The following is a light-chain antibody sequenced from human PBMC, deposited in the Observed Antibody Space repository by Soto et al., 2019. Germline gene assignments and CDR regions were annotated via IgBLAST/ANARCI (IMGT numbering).Light chain of an antibody. CDR2: AVR. Sequence: QSVLTQPHSVSGSPGQSVTISCTGTNSDVGRYNSVSWYQQLPGKAPQLIISAVRQRPSGVPDRFSGSKSGNTASLTSSGLQTDDEADYFCFSYTANDNLVFGGGTKLTVL. V-gene: IGLV2-11*01. J-gene: IGLJ3*02. CDR3: FSYTANDNLV. CDR1: NSDVGRYNS.